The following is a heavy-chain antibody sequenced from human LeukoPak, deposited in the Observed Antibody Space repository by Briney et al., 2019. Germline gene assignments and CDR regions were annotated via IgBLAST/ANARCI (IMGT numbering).Heavy chain of an antibody. CDR3: ARVRVFYSYFDY. V-gene: IGHV4-30-4*01. Sequence: SETLSLTCTVSGGSISRGDYYWSWIRQPPGKGLEWIGYIYYSGSTCYNPSLKSRVTISVDTSKNQFSLKLSSVTAADTAVYYCARVRVFYSYFDYWGQGTLVTVSS. J-gene: IGHJ4*02. CDR1: GGSISRGDYY. D-gene: IGHD4-11*01. CDR2: IYYSGST.